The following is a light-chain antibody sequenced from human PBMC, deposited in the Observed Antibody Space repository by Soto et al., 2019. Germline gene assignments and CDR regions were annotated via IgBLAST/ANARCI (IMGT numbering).Light chain of an antibody. J-gene: IGLJ1*01. CDR2: EVS. CDR1: SSDVGGYNY. Sequence: QSVLTQPASVSGSPGQSITISCTGTSSDVGGYNYVSWYQHHPGKAPKLMIFEVSNRPSGVSIRFSGSKSGNTASLTISGLQAEDEADYYCSSYTRSSTRVFGTGTKLTVL. V-gene: IGLV2-14*01. CDR3: SSYTRSSTRV.